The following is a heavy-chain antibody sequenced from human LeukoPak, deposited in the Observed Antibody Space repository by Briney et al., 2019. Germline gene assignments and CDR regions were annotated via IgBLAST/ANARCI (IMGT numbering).Heavy chain of an antibody. J-gene: IGHJ4*02. Sequence: SETLSLTCTVSGGSISSGDYYWSWIRQPPGKGLEWIGYIYYGGSTYYNPSLKSRVTKSIDTSKNQFSLRLSSVTAADTAVYYCARALLVGPYFDYWGQGTLVTVSS. D-gene: IGHD6-13*01. CDR2: IYYGGST. CDR3: ARALLVGPYFDY. CDR1: GGSISSGDYY. V-gene: IGHV4-30-4*01.